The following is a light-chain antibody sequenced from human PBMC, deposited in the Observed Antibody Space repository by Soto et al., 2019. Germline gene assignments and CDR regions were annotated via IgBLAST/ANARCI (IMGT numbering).Light chain of an antibody. CDR2: DVS. CDR3: SSYTTSNTRQIV. Sequence: QSALTQPASVSGSPGQSINISCTGTSSDVGGYNYVSWYQHHPGKAPKLIIYDVSNRPSGVSNPFSGSKSGNTDSLTISGLQHEDEADYYCSSYTTSNTRQIVFGTGTKLTVL. CDR1: SSDVGGYNY. J-gene: IGLJ1*01. V-gene: IGLV2-14*03.